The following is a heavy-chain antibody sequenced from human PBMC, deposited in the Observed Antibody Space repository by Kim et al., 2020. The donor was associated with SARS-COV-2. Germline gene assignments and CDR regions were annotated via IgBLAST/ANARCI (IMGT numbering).Heavy chain of an antibody. CDR2: ST. V-gene: IGHV3-23*01. J-gene: IGHJ5*02. Sequence: STYYADSVKGRFTISRDNSKNTLYLQMNSLRAEDTAVYYCAKVVGYDFSPWGQGTLVTVSS. D-gene: IGHD3-3*01. CDR3: AKVVGYDFSP.